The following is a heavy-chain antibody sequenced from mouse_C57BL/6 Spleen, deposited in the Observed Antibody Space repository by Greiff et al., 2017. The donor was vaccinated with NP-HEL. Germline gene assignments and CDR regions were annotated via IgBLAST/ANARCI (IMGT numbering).Heavy chain of an antibody. D-gene: IGHD1-1*01. CDR3: ARYRGYGSSWCAY. J-gene: IGHJ3*01. V-gene: IGHV7-3*01. Sequence: EVKLVESGGGLVQPGGSLSLSCAASGFTFTAYYMSWVRQPPGKALEWLGFIRNKANGYTTEYSASVKGRFTISRDNSQSILYLQLNALIAEDSATYYCARYRGYGSSWCAYWGQVTLVTVAA. CDR1: GFTFTAYY. CDR2: IRNKANGYTT.